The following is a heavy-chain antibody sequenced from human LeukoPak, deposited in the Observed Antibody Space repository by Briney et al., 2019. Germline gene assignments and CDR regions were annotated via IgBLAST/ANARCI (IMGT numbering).Heavy chain of an antibody. Sequence: PGGSLRLSCAASGFTFSSYSMTWVRQAPGKGLEWVSSITSTSNYIYYADSVKGRFTISRDNAKNTLYLQMSSLRAEDTAVYYCARGSYDTSGYYNYFDYWGQGTLVTVSS. J-gene: IGHJ4*02. CDR3: ARGSYDTSGYYNYFDY. CDR1: GFTFSSYS. CDR2: ITSTSNYI. D-gene: IGHD3-22*01. V-gene: IGHV3-21*04.